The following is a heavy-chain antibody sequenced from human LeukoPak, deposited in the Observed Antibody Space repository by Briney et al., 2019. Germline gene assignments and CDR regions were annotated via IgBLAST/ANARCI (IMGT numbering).Heavy chain of an antibody. CDR1: GGSFSGYY. J-gene: IGHJ6*03. V-gene: IGHV4-34*01. CDR2: INHSGST. CDR3: ARRVATRRSHYYYYMDV. D-gene: IGHD5-12*01. Sequence: SETLSLTCAVYGGSFSGYYWSWIRQPPGKGLEWIGEINHSGSTNYNPSLKSRVTISVDTSKNQFSLKLSSVTAADTAVYYCARRVATRRSHYYYYMDVWGKGTTVTISS.